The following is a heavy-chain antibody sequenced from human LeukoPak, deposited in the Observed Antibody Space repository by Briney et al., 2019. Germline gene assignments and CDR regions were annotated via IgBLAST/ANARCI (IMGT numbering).Heavy chain of an antibody. CDR3: ARGGHYGSGSYYRSLFDY. Sequence: GGSLRLSCAASGLTFSSYWMHWVRQAPGKGLVWVSRINSDGSSTSYADSVKGRFTISRDNAKNTLYLQMNSLRAEDTAVYYCARGGHYGSGSYYRSLFDYWGQGTLVTVSS. J-gene: IGHJ4*02. CDR1: GLTFSSYW. D-gene: IGHD3-10*01. V-gene: IGHV3-74*01. CDR2: INSDGSST.